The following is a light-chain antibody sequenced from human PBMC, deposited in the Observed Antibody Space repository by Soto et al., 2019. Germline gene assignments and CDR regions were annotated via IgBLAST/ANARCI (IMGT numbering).Light chain of an antibody. V-gene: IGKV3-11*01. Sequence: EIVLTQSPATLSLSPGERATLSCRASQSVSSYLAWYQQKPGQAPRLLIYDASNRATGIPARFSGSGSGTDFTLTISSLEPEAFAVYYCQQRSNGFGQGTRLEIK. J-gene: IGKJ5*01. CDR1: QSVSSY. CDR3: QQRSNG. CDR2: DAS.